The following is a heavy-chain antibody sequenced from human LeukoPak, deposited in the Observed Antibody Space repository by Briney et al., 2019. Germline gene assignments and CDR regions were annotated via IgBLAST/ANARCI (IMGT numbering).Heavy chain of an antibody. J-gene: IGHJ4*02. Sequence: GGSLRLSCAASGFTFSSYAMSWVRQAPGKGLEWVSAISGSGGSTYYADSVKGRFTISRDNSKNTLYLQMNSLRVEDTAMYYCAKDKGSSGWYYDYWGQGTLVTVPS. V-gene: IGHV3-23*01. D-gene: IGHD6-19*01. CDR1: GFTFSSYA. CDR3: AKDKGSSGWYYDY. CDR2: ISGSGGST.